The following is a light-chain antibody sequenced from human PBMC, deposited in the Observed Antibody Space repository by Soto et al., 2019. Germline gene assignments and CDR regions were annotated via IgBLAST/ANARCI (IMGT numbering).Light chain of an antibody. Sequence: EIVLTQSPATLSLSPGERATLSCRASQSVSSYLAWYQQKPGQAPRLLIYDASNRATGIPARFSGSGSGTDFTLTIRGVEPEDFAVYYCQQRSNWPPGGTFGQGTKVEIK. CDR1: QSVSSY. V-gene: IGKV3-11*01. J-gene: IGKJ1*01. CDR2: DAS. CDR3: QQRSNWPPGGT.